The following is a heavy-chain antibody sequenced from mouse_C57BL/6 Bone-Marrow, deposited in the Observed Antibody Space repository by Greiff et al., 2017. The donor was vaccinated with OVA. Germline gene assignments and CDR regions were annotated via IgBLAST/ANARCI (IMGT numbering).Heavy chain of an antibody. J-gene: IGHJ2*01. CDR1: GYTFTDYE. D-gene: IGHD1-1*01. Sequence: VQLQQSGAELVRPGASVTLSCKASGYTFTDYEMHWVKQTPVHGLEWIGAIDPETGGTAYNQKFKGKAILTADKSSSTAYMALRSLTSEDSAVNYCTRYYYGSFDYWGKGTTLTVSS. CDR3: TRYYYGSFDY. V-gene: IGHV1-15*01. CDR2: IDPETGGT.